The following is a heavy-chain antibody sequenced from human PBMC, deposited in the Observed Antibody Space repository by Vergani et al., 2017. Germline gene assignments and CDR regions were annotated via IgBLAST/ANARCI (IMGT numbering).Heavy chain of an antibody. CDR3: ARARKLRNSTFCDYYYYGMDV. CDR1: GGSISSSNW. V-gene: IGHV4-4*03. J-gene: IGHJ6*02. D-gene: IGHD3-9*01. Sequence: QVQLQESGPGLVKPPGTLSLTCAVSGGSISSSNWWSWVRQPPGKGLQWIGEIYHSGSTNYNPSLKSRVTISVDKSQNQFSLKLSSVTAADTAVYYCARARKLRNSTFCDYYYYGMDVLGQGTTVTGSS. CDR2: IYHSGST.